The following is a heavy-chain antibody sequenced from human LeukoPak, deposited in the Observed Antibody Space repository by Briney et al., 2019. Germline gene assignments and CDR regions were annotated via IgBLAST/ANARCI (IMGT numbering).Heavy chain of an antibody. CDR2: ISAYNGNT. D-gene: IGHD6-19*01. J-gene: IGHJ6*02. V-gene: IGHV1-18*01. CDR3: ARGPHSSGWDYYYYGMDV. CDR1: GYTFTSYG. Sequence: ASVKVSCKASGYTFTSYGISWVRQAPGQGLEWMGWISAYNGNTNYAPKLQGRVTMTTDTSTSTAYMELRSLRSDDTAVYYCARGPHSSGWDYYYYGMDVWGQGTTVTVSS.